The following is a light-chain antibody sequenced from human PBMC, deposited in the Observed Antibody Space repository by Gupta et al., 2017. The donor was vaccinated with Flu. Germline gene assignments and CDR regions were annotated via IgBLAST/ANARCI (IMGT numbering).Light chain of an antibody. J-gene: IGLJ1*01. CDR2: SSD. CDR3: AAWDDSLNVYV. V-gene: IGLV1-44*01. Sequence: QSVLTQPPSASGTPGPRVTISCSGSSSNIGSNNVNWYQQLPGTAPKLLIYSSDQRPSGVPDRFSGSKSGTSASLAISGLQSEDEADFYCAAWDDSLNVYVFGTGTKVTVL. CDR1: SSNIGSNN.